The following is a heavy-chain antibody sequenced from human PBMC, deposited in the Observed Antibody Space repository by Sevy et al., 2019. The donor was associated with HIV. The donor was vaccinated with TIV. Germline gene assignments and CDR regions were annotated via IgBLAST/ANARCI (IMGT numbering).Heavy chain of an antibody. D-gene: IGHD6-13*01. CDR3: AKDPYSSSWYIYFDH. CDR2: ISGTGGST. J-gene: IGHJ4*02. Sequence: GGSLRLSCAASGFTFSSYAMSWVRQAPGKGLEWVSAISGTGGSTYYADSVKGRFTISRDNSKNTLYLQMNSLRAEDTAVYYCAKDPYSSSWYIYFDHWGQGTLVTVSS. V-gene: IGHV3-23*01. CDR1: GFTFSSYA.